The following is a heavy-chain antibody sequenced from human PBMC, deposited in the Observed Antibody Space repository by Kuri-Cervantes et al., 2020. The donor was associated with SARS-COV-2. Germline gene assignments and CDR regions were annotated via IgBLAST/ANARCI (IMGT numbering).Heavy chain of an antibody. V-gene: IGHV3-73*01. CDR3: TITPPGYRYTWRVALDF. D-gene: IGHD1-1*01. CDR1: GFIFSGSA. J-gene: IGHJ3*01. CDR2: SLTKADNYAT. Sequence: GESLKISCATSGFIFSGSAIHWVRQAPGGGLEWVGLSLTKADNYATDLPVSMRSRFTFSRDYSQITAYLQMNSLTIGDTALYYCTITPPGYRYTWRVALDFWGPGTSVTVSS.